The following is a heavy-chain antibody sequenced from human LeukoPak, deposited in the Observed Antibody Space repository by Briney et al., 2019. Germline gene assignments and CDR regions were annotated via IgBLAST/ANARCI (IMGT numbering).Heavy chain of an antibody. J-gene: IGHJ6*03. CDR2: INHSGST. D-gene: IGHD6-13*01. CDR1: GGSISSYY. CDR3: ARDQVGIAATQTTYYYYYYMDV. V-gene: IGHV4-59*01. Sequence: SETLSLTCTVSGGSISSYYWSWIRQPPGKGLEWIGEINHSGSTNYNPSLKSRVTISVDTSKNQFSLKLSSVTAADTAVYYCARDQVGIAATQTTYYYYYYMDVWGKGTTVTVSS.